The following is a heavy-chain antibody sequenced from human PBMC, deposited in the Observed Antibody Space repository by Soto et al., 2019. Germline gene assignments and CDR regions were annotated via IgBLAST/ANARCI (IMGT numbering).Heavy chain of an antibody. Sequence: GGSLRLSCAASGFTFNDYYMSWIRQAPGKGLEWLSHISDSGSTIKYADSVKGRFTISRDNAKKSLYLHMNSLRAEDTAVYYCTRDASRDSSARGWFDPWGPGTLVTVSS. D-gene: IGHD6-13*01. CDR2: ISDSGSTI. J-gene: IGHJ5*02. V-gene: IGHV3-11*04. CDR3: TRDASRDSSARGWFDP. CDR1: GFTFNDYY.